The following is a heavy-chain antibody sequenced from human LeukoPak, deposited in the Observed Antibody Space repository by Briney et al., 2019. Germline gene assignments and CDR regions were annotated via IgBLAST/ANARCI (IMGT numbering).Heavy chain of an antibody. J-gene: IGHJ3*02. V-gene: IGHV4-30-2*01. CDR3: ARLTTVTNDAFDI. CDR1: GGSISNGGNS. CDR2: IYHSGST. D-gene: IGHD4-17*01. Sequence: PSETLSLTCTVSGGSISNGGNSWTWIRQPPGKGLEWIGYIYHSGSTYYNPSLESRVTILVDKSKNQFSLKLRSVSAADTAVYYCARLTTVTNDAFDIWGQGTLVTASS.